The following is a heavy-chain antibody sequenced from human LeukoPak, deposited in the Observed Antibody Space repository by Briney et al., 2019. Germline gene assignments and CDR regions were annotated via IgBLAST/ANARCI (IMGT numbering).Heavy chain of an antibody. D-gene: IGHD3-22*01. Sequence: GGSLRLSCAASGFTFSNYWMSWVRQAPGRGLEWVSGINWNGGSTAYADSVRGRFTISRDNAKNSLYLQMNSLRAEDTAFYYCARNFGGGDRSGPFYWGQGTLVTVSS. CDR2: INWNGGST. CDR3: ARNFGGGDRSGPFY. V-gene: IGHV3-20*04. J-gene: IGHJ4*02. CDR1: GFTFSNYW.